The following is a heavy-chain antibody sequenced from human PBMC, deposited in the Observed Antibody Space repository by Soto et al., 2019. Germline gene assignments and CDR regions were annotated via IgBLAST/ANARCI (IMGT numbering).Heavy chain of an antibody. CDR2: IYYSGST. V-gene: IGHV4-59*12. D-gene: IGHD6-19*01. CDR3: ARVAAVAGTGYYYYMDV. CDR1: GGSISSYY. Sequence: SETLSLTCTVSGGSISSYYWSWIRQPPGKGLEWIGYIYYSGSTNYNPSLKSRVTISVDTSKNQFSLKLSSVTAADTAVYYCARVAAVAGTGYYYYMDVWGKGTTVTVSS. J-gene: IGHJ6*03.